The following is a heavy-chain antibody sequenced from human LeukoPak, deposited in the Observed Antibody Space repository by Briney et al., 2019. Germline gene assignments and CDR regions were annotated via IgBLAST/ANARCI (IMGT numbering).Heavy chain of an antibody. CDR3: ARDWSGGDFFDY. V-gene: IGHV3-23*01. Sequence: PGGSLRLSCAASGFTFNTYAMSWVRQAPGKGLEWVSSISASGAGTYYADSVKGRFPISRDNSEHTLYLQMSNLRAEDTAVYYCARDWSGGDFFDYWGQGTLVTVSS. CDR1: GFTFNTYA. D-gene: IGHD1-14*01. CDR2: ISASGAGT. J-gene: IGHJ4*02.